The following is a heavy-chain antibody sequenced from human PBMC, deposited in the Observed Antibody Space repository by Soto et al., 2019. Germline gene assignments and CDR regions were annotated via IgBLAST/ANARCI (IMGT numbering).Heavy chain of an antibody. CDR1: GGSISSSSYY. V-gene: IGHV4-39*01. J-gene: IGHJ3*02. Sequence: LSLTCTVSGGSISSSSYYWGWIRQPPGKGLEWIGSIYYSGSTYYNPSLKSRVTISVDTSKNQFSLKLSSVTAADTAVYYCARTLGRGAFDIWGQGTMATVSS. D-gene: IGHD3-16*01. CDR2: IYYSGST. CDR3: ARTLGRGAFDI.